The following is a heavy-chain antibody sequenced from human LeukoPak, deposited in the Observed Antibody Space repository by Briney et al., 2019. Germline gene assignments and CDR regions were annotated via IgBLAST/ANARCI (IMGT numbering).Heavy chain of an antibody. Sequence: GGSLRLSCAASGFTFSSYSMNWVRQAPGKGLEWVSYISSGSRTIYYADSVKGRFTISRDNAKNSLYLRMNSLRAEDTAVYYCARDQGSGYGRTFDIWGQGTMVTVSS. CDR3: ARDQGSGYGRTFDI. D-gene: IGHD5-12*01. V-gene: IGHV3-48*01. J-gene: IGHJ3*02. CDR2: ISSGSRTI. CDR1: GFTFSSYS.